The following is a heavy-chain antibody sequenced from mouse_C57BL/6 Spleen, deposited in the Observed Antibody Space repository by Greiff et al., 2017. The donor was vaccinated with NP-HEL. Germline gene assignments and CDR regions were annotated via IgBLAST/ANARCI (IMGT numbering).Heavy chain of an antibody. Sequence: EVKVEESGGGLVKPGGSLKLSCAASGFTFSDYGMHWVRQAPEKGLEWVAYISSGSSTIYYADKVKGRFTISRDNAKNTLFLQMTSLRSEDTAMYYCARYSNYRYFDYWGQGTTLTVSS. V-gene: IGHV5-17*01. D-gene: IGHD2-5*01. CDR3: ARYSNYRYFDY. J-gene: IGHJ2*01. CDR1: GFTFSDYG. CDR2: ISSGSSTI.